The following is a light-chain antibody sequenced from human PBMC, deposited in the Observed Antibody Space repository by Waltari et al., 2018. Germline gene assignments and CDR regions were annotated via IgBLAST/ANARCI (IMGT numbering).Light chain of an antibody. Sequence: EIVMTQSPATLSVSPGERAILSCRASHSISNKLAWYQQKPGQAPRLLIYDASTRATGIPATFSGSGSGTEFTLTISSLQSEDFVVYYCQQYNSWPYTFGQGTKLEIK. CDR1: HSISNK. V-gene: IGKV3-15*01. J-gene: IGKJ2*01. CDR2: DAS. CDR3: QQYNSWPYT.